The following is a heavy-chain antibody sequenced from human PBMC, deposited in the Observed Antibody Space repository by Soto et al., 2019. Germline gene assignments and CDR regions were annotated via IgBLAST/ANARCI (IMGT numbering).Heavy chain of an antibody. CDR3: ARGIRPITMMIGFDP. J-gene: IGHJ5*02. Sequence: SEILCLTCAVVGGYFIGFDWSWILQPPQRGLEWIGHIDHGGTTSYNPSLKSRVAMSIDTSKNQFSLHLTSVTAADTAVYFCARGIRPITMMIGFDPWGPGTLVTVSS. CDR2: IDHGGTT. D-gene: IGHD3-22*01. CDR1: GGYFIGFD. V-gene: IGHV4-34*01.